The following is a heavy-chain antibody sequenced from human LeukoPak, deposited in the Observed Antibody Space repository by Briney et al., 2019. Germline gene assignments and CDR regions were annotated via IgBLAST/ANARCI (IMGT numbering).Heavy chain of an antibody. CDR1: GDSISSSNW. CDR2: VHHSGSA. V-gene: IGHV4-4*02. J-gene: IGHJ4*02. D-gene: IGHD4-17*01. Sequence: SETLSLTCAVSGDSISSSNWWSWVRQSPGKGLEWIGGVHHSGSANYNPSLKSRVTISVDKSKKQFSLKLSSVTAADTAVYYCARSSDYGDYDWGQGTLVTVSS. CDR3: ARSSDYGDYD.